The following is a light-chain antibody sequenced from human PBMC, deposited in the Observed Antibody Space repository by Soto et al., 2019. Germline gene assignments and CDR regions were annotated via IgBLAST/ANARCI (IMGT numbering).Light chain of an antibody. J-gene: IGKJ5*01. CDR2: DAS. V-gene: IGKV1-33*01. Sequence: DIHMTQLPSSLSASVGDRVTITCQASQDISNYLNWYQQKPGKAPKLLIYDASNLETEVPSRFSGSGSGTDFTFTISSLQPEDIATYYCQQYDNLPFTFGQGTRLEIK. CDR1: QDISNY. CDR3: QQYDNLPFT.